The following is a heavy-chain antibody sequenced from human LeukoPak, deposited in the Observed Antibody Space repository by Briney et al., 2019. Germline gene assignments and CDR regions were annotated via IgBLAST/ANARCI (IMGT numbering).Heavy chain of an antibody. V-gene: IGHV4-34*01. CDR2: INHSGST. CDR3: ASETPILDY. CDR1: GGSFSGYY. J-gene: IGHJ4*02. D-gene: IGHD2-15*01. Sequence: SETLSLTCAVYGGSFSGYYWSWIRQPPGKGLEWIGEINHSGSTNYNPSLKSRVTISVDKSKNQFSLKLSSVTAADTAVYYCASETPILDYWGQGTLVTVSS.